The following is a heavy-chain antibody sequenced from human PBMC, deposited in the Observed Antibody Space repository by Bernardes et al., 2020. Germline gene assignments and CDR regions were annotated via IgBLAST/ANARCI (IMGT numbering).Heavy chain of an antibody. CDR1: GGSISSSSYY. V-gene: IGHV4-39*01. CDR2: IYYSGST. CDR3: ARQYYDILTGYYSVWFDL. J-gene: IGHJ5*02. Sequence: SETLSLTCTVSGGSISSSSYYWGWIRQPPGKGLEWIGSIYYSGSTYYNPSLKSRVTIPVDTSKNQFSLKLSSVTAADTAVYYCARQYYDILTGYYSVWFDLWGQGTLVTVSS. D-gene: IGHD3-9*01.